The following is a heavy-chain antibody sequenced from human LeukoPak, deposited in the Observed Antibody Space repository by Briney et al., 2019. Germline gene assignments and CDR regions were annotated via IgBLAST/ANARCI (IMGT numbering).Heavy chain of an antibody. Sequence: SVKVSCKASGYTFTSYGISWVRQAPGQGLEWMGRIIPIFGTANYAQKFQGRVTITTDESTSTAYMELSSLRSEDTAVYYCARSALWFGEFPLYWGQGTLVTVSS. J-gene: IGHJ4*02. V-gene: IGHV1-69*05. D-gene: IGHD3-10*01. CDR2: IIPIFGTA. CDR3: ARSALWFGEFPLY. CDR1: GYTFTSYG.